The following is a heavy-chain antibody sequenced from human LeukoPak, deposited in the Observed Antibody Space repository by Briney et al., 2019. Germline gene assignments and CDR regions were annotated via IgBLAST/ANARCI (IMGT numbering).Heavy chain of an antibody. J-gene: IGHJ4*02. Sequence: GGSLRLSCAASGFTFSNSAMSWVRQVPGKGLEGVSALRDSADTTYYADSGKGRFTISRANSKNTMYLQMNNLREEDTAVYYCTRDPILGAPDYFDYWGQGTLVTVSS. CDR1: GFTFSNSA. CDR3: TRDPILGAPDYFDY. V-gene: IGHV3-23*01. CDR2: LRDSADTT. D-gene: IGHD1-26*01.